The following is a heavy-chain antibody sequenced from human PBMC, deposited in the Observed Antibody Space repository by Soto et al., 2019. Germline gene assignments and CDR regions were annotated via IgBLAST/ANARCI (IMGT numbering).Heavy chain of an antibody. J-gene: IGHJ4*02. V-gene: IGHV4-59*01. CDR2: IYYST. CDR3: AKDTYYHDRSGYYIFDY. Sequence: SETLSLTCTVSGGSISGYYWSWIRQPPGKGLEWIGYIYYSTNYNPSLKSRVTISRDNSKNTLYLQKNSLRAEDTAVFYCAKDTYYHDRSGYYIFDYWGQGTPVTVSS. D-gene: IGHD3-22*01. CDR1: GGSISGYY.